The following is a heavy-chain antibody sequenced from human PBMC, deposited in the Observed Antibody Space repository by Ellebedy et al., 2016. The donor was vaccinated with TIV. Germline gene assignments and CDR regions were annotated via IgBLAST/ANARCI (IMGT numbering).Heavy chain of an antibody. D-gene: IGHD2-2*01. J-gene: IGHJ6*02. CDR3: AKTSDIVVLPLYGMDV. Sequence: GESLKISCAASGFTVSSNYMTWVRQAPGKGLEWVAVISYDGSNKYYADSVKGRFTISRDNSKNTLYLQMNSLRAEDTAVYYCAKTSDIVVLPLYGMDVWGQGTTVTVSS. CDR1: GFTVSSNY. V-gene: IGHV3-30*18. CDR2: ISYDGSNK.